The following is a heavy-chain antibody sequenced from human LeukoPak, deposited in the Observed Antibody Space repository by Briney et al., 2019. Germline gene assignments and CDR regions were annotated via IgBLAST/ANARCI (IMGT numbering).Heavy chain of an antibody. CDR2: IYSGGTI. CDR1: GFTVSSNY. J-gene: IGHJ4*02. V-gene: IGHV3-66*02. Sequence: GGSLRLSCAASGFTVSSNYMTWVRQAPGKGLEWVSVIYSGGTIYYADSVKGRFIISRDNSKNTLYLQMNSLRAEDTAVYYCARATYRDSSGYILDYWGQGTLVTVSS. CDR3: ARATYRDSSGYILDY. D-gene: IGHD3-22*01.